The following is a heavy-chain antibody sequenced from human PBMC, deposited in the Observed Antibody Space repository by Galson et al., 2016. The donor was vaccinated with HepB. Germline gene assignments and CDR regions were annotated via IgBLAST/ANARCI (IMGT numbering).Heavy chain of an antibody. CDR3: ASDPPGSDYGLDV. J-gene: IGHJ6*04. CDR2: ISFDGSGE. V-gene: IGHV3-33*01. Sequence: SLRLSCATSGFTFGSYEMHWVRQPPGKGLEWVAIISFDGSGEKYADSVKGRFTISRDNFQNTLFLQMSSLRVEDTPVYYCASDPPGSDYGLDVWGKRTTVTVSS. CDR1: GFTFGSYE.